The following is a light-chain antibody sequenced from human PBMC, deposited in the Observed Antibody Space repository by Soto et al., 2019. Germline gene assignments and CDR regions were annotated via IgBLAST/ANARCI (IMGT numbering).Light chain of an antibody. V-gene: IGKV1-9*01. Sequence: DIQLTQSPSFLSASVGDRVTITCRASQGISSYLAWYQQKPRKAPKLLIYAVSTLQSGVPSMFSSSGSGTEFTLTISSLQPEAFATYYFQQLKTFPLTFGGETNVQIK. CDR3: QQLKTFPLT. CDR1: QGISSY. J-gene: IGKJ4*01. CDR2: AVS.